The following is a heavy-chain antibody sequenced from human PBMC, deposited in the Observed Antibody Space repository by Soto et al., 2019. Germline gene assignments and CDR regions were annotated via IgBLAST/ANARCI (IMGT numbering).Heavy chain of an antibody. J-gene: IGHJ4*02. V-gene: IGHV3-30*18. D-gene: IGHD1-7*01. Sequence: QVQLVESGGGVVQPGKSLRLSCAASGFTFNTYGMHWVRQAPGKGPEWVAVISNDGSNKYYADSVTGRFTISRDNSKNTLYLQMNSLRAEDTAVYYCANWNYPQSDWGQGTLVTVSS. CDR2: ISNDGSNK. CDR1: GFTFNTYG. CDR3: ANWNYPQSD.